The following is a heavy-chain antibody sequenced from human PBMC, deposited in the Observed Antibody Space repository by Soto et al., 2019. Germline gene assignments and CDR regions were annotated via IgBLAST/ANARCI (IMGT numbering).Heavy chain of an antibody. V-gene: IGHV1-24*01. CDR1: GYTLTELS. CDR3: ATARSSWYASSSRPGYYFDY. CDR2: FDPEDGET. J-gene: IGHJ4*02. Sequence: GASVKVSCKVSGYTLTELSMHWVRQAPGKGLEWMGGFDPEDGETIYAQKFQGRVTMTEDTSTDTAYMELSSLRSEDTAVYYCATARSSWYASSSRPGYYFDYWGQGTLVTVSS. D-gene: IGHD6-13*01.